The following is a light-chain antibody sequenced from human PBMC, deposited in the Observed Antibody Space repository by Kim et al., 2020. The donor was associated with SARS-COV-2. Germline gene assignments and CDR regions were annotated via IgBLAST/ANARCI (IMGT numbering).Light chain of an antibody. CDR2: QDT. CDR1: QLGNKY. V-gene: IGLV3-1*01. CDR3: QAWDSSTEV. Sequence: SYELTQPPSVSVSPGQTASITCSGAQLGNKYASWYQQKPGQSPVLVIYQDTKRPSGIPERFSGSTSGNTATLTISGTQAMDEADYYCQAWDSSTEVFGTGTQLTVL. J-gene: IGLJ1*01.